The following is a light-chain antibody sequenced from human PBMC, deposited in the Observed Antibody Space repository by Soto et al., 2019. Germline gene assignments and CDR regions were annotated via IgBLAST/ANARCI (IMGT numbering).Light chain of an antibody. Sequence: QSVLTPPPAVSAAPGQKVTISCSGSSSNIGGKSVSWYQQRPGTAPKLLIYDDNKRPSGIPDRFSGSKSGTSATLGITGFQTGDEADYYCGSWDSSLSAYVFGTGTKVTVL. CDR1: SSNIGGKS. J-gene: IGLJ1*01. CDR2: DDN. V-gene: IGLV1-51*01. CDR3: GSWDSSLSAYV.